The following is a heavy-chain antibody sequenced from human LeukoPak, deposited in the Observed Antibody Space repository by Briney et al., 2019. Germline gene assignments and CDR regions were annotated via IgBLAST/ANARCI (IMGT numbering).Heavy chain of an antibody. V-gene: IGHV3-23*01. Sequence: GGSLRLSCAASGFIFSSYAMSWVRQAPGKGLEWVSTISGSGGSTYYADSVKGRFTIPRDNSKNTLYLQMNSLRAEDTAVYYCAKAHLKAAAIAVAGRPFDYWGQGTLVTVSS. J-gene: IGHJ4*02. CDR2: ISGSGGST. CDR3: AKAHLKAAAIAVAGRPFDY. D-gene: IGHD6-19*01. CDR1: GFIFSSYA.